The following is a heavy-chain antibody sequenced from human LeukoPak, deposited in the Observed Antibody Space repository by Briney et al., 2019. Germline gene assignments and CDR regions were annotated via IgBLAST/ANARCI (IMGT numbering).Heavy chain of an antibody. D-gene: IGHD2-2*01. CDR2: IIPIFGTA. CDR3: ARGPLGCSSTSCYLVSPFDY. J-gene: IGHJ4*02. V-gene: IGHV1-69*01. Sequence: ASVKVSCKASGGTFSSYAISWVRQAPGQGLEWMGGIIPIFGTANYAQKFQGRVTITADESTSTAYMELSSPRSGDTAVYYCARGPLGCSSTSCYLVSPFDYWGQGTLVTVSS. CDR1: GGTFSSYA.